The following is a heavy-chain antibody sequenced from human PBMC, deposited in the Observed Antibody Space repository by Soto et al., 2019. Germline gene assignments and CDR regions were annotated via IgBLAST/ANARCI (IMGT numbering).Heavy chain of an antibody. J-gene: IGHJ6*02. CDR1: GYSISSGYY. Sequence: KTSETLSLTCAVSGYSISSGYYWGWIRQPPGKGLEWIGSIYHSGSTYYNPSLKSRVTISVDTSKNQFSLKLSSVTAADTAVYYCARGIGFDYDILTGYYYYYYGMDVWGQGTTVTVS. CDR3: ARGIGFDYDILTGYYYYYYGMDV. V-gene: IGHV4-38-2*01. CDR2: IYHSGST. D-gene: IGHD3-9*01.